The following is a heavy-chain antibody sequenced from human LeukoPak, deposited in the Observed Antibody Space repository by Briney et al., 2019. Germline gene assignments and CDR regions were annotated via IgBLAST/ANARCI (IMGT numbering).Heavy chain of an antibody. J-gene: IGHJ3*02. CDR1: GGSISSGGYY. D-gene: IGHD6-19*01. CDR2: IYYSGST. Sequence: SETLSLTCTVSGGSISSGGYYWSWIRQHPGKGLEWIGYIYYSGSTYYNPSLKSRVTISVDTSKNQFSLKLSSVTAADTVVYYCARVDPTYSSGWYAYAFDIWGQGTMVTVSS. V-gene: IGHV4-31*03. CDR3: ARVDPTYSSGWYAYAFDI.